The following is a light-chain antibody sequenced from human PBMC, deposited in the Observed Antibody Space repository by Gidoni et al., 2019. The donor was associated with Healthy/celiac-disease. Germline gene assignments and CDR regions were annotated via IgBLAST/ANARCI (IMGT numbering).Light chain of an antibody. CDR3: CSYAGSYTVV. Sequence: QSALTQPRSVTRSPAQSVTISCTGTSSDVGGYNYVAWHQQHPGKAPKLMIYEVSKRPSGVPDRFSGSKSGNTASLTISVLQAEDEADYYCCSYAGSYTVVVGGGTKLTVL. J-gene: IGLJ2*01. CDR2: EVS. V-gene: IGLV2-11*01. CDR1: SSDVGGYNY.